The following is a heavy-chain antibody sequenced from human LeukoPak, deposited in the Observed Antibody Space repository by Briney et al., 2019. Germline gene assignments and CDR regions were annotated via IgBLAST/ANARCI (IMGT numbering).Heavy chain of an antibody. CDR2: IYSGGDT. J-gene: IGHJ4*02. CDR1: GFTVNNNY. V-gene: IGHV3-66*01. D-gene: IGHD3-10*01. Sequence: EGALRLSSAASGFTVNNNYMSWVRQAPGKGLEWVSIIYSGGDTNYADSVRGRLTISRDNSMNTLFLQMNSLRADDTAVYYCARVDYGSGSYFDLWGQGTLVTVSS. CDR3: ARVDYGSGSYFDL.